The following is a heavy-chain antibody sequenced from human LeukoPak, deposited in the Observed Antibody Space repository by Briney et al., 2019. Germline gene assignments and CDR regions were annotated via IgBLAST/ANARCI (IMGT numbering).Heavy chain of an antibody. CDR3: ARSSYSSSSPDYYYYMDV. J-gene: IGHJ6*03. Sequence: SETLSLTCTVSGGSISSYYWSWVRQPPGKGLEWIGYIYYSGSTYYNPSLKSRVTISVDTSKNQFSLKLSSVTAADTAVYYCARSSYSSSSPDYYYYMDVWGKGTTVTVSS. D-gene: IGHD6-6*01. V-gene: IGHV4-59*08. CDR1: GGSISSYY. CDR2: IYYSGST.